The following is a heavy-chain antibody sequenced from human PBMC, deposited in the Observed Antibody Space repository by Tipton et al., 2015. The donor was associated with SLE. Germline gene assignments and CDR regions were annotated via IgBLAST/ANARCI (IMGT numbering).Heavy chain of an antibody. J-gene: IGHJ4*02. CDR1: GGSFSGYY. V-gene: IGHV4-34*01. D-gene: IGHD3-10*01. CDR3: AREDYYGSGSFDY. Sequence: LRLSCAVYGGSFSGYYWSWIRQPPGKGLEWIGEINHSGSTNYNPSLKSRVTISVDTSKNQFSLKLSSVTAADTAVYYCAREDYYGSGSFDYWGQGTLVTVSS. CDR2: INHSGST.